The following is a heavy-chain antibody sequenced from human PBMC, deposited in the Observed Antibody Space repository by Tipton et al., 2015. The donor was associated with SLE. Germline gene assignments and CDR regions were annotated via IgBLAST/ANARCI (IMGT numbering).Heavy chain of an antibody. CDR3: ARDRIRYFDWLFPGCFDP. Sequence: SLRLSCAASGFTVSTNYMSWVRQAPGKGLEWVSIIYNAANTYYADSVKGRFTISRDNSKNTLYLQMNSLRAEDTAVYYCARDRIRYFDWLFPGCFDPWGQGTLVTVSS. D-gene: IGHD3-9*01. J-gene: IGHJ5*02. CDR2: IYNAANT. V-gene: IGHV3-53*05. CDR1: GFTVSTNY.